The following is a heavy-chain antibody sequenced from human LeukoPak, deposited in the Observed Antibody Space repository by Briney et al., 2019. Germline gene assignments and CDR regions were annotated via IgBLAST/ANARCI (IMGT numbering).Heavy chain of an antibody. V-gene: IGHV4-4*07. CDR2: IYTTGST. Sequence: SETLSLTCTVSGGSISSYYWTWIRQPAGKGLEWIGRIYTTGSTNYNPSLKSRVTMSVDTSENQFSLKLSSVTAADTAVYYCASRDYYYYYMDVWGKGTTVTISS. CDR1: GGSISSYY. CDR3: ASRDYYYYYMDV. J-gene: IGHJ6*03.